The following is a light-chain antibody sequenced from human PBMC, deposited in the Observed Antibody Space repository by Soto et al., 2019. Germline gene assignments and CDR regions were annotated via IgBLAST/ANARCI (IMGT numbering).Light chain of an antibody. J-gene: IGKJ3*01. CDR2: DAS. V-gene: IGKV3-11*01. CDR1: QSVSSY. Sequence: EIVLTQSPATLSLSPAERATLSCRASQSVSSYLAWYQQKPGQAPRLLIYDASNRATGIPARFSGSGSGTDFTLTISSLEPEDLAVYYCQQRSNWPPLFTFGPGTKVDIK. CDR3: QQRSNWPPLFT.